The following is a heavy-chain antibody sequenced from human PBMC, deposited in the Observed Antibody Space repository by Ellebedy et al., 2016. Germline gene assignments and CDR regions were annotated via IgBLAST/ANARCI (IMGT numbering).Heavy chain of an antibody. Sequence: ASVKVSCXASGYTFTGYYMHWVRQAPGQGLEWMGWINPNSGGTNYAQKFQGRVTMTRDTSISTAYMELSRLRSDDTAVYYCARVGIAVAVNDYWGQGTLVTVSS. CDR1: GYTFTGYY. CDR3: ARVGIAVAVNDY. D-gene: IGHD6-19*01. CDR2: INPNSGGT. J-gene: IGHJ4*02. V-gene: IGHV1-2*02.